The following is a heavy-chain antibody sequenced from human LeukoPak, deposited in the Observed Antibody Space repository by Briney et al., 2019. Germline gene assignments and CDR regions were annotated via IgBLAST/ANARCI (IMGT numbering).Heavy chain of an antibody. CDR3: AAHNVEMATIQGEYYFDY. Sequence: SETLSLTCAVYGGSFSGYYWSWIRQPPGKGPEWIGEINHSGSTNYNPSLKSRVTISVDTSKNQFSLKLSSVTAADTAVYYCAAHNVEMATIQGEYYFDYWGQGTLVTVSS. J-gene: IGHJ4*02. D-gene: IGHD5-24*01. CDR1: GGSFSGYY. V-gene: IGHV4-34*01. CDR2: INHSGST.